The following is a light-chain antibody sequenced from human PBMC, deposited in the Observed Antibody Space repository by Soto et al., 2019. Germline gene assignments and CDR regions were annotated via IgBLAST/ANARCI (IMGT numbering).Light chain of an antibody. Sequence: EIVMTQSPVTLSVSPGERVTLSCRASQSVSSNLAWYQQKPGQAPRLLIYGASTRATAIPARFSGSGSGTEFTLNISSLQSEDFAVYYCQQYNNWPGWAFGQGTKVE. CDR3: QQYNNWPGWA. V-gene: IGKV3-15*01. J-gene: IGKJ1*01. CDR1: QSVSSN. CDR2: GAS.